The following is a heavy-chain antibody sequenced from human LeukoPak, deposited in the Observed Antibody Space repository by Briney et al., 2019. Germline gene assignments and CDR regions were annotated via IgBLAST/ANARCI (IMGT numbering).Heavy chain of an antibody. CDR1: GVTFSRYG. CDR3: ARLMDSRDSDAFDT. Sequence: PGGSLRLSCAASGVTFSRYGMHWVRQAPGKGLEWVALIWFDGTNENYGDSVNGRFTISRDNSKNTVYLEMSSLRAEDTALYYCARLMDSRDSDAFDTWGQGTMVTISS. J-gene: IGHJ3*02. CDR2: IWFDGTNE. V-gene: IGHV3-33*01. D-gene: IGHD6-13*01.